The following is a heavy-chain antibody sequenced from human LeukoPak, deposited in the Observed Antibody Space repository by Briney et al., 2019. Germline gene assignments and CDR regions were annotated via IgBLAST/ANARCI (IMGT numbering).Heavy chain of an antibody. CDR2: ISYDGSNK. V-gene: IGHV3-30-3*01. CDR3: ARATGHIVVTDY. Sequence: GRSLRPSCAASGFTFSSYAMHWVRQAPGKGLEWVAVISYDGSNKYYADSVKGRFTIPRDNSKNMLYLQMNSLRAEDTAVYYCARATGHIVVTDYWGQGTLVTVSS. D-gene: IGHD2-21*01. J-gene: IGHJ4*02. CDR1: GFTFSSYA.